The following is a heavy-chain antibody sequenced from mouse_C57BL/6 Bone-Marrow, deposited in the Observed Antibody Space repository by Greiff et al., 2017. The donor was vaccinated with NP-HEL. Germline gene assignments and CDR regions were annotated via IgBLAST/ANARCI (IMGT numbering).Heavy chain of an antibody. Sequence: QVQLQQPGAELVKPGASVKLSCKASGYTFTSSWMHWVKQRPGQGLEWIGMIHPNSGSTNYNEKFKSKATLTVAKYSSTAYMQLSSLTSEDSAVYYCARWDYYGSSYVFDYWGQGTTLTVSS. J-gene: IGHJ2*01. V-gene: IGHV1-64*01. CDR1: GYTFTSSW. D-gene: IGHD1-1*01. CDR2: IHPNSGST. CDR3: ARWDYYGSSYVFDY.